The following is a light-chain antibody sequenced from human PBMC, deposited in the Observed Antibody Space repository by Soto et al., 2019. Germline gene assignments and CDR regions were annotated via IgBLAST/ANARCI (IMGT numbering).Light chain of an antibody. CDR3: SSYTSSSTHV. J-gene: IGLJ1*01. Sequence: QSALTQPASVSGSPGQSITISCTGTSSDVGAYTFVSWYQQHPDKVPRLMIFDVSRRPSGVSDRFSGSKSGNTASLTISGLQPEDEADYYCSSYTSSSTHVFGSGTKLTVL. V-gene: IGLV2-14*03. CDR2: DVS. CDR1: SSDVGAYTF.